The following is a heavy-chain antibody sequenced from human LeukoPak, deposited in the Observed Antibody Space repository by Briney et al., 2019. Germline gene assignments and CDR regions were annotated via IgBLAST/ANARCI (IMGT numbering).Heavy chain of an antibody. CDR3: ATVSRSSTSDAFDV. V-gene: IGHV4-59*02. Sequence: SETLSLTCTVSGGSVTNYYWTWFRQPPLKGLEWIAFTHHTGTAGYNPSLQSRITMSVDTSRNQFSLDLTSVTAADSAVYYCATVSRSSTSDAFDVWGQGTVVTVSS. CDR2: THHTGTA. D-gene: IGHD6-6*01. CDR1: GGSVTNYY. J-gene: IGHJ3*01.